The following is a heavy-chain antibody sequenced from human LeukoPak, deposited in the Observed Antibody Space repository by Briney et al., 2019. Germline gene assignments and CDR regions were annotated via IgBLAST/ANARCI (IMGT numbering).Heavy chain of an antibody. CDR2: INHSGST. D-gene: IGHD1-14*01. CDR1: GGSFNGYY. Sequence: SETLALTCAVYGGSFNGYYWSWIRNPPGKGLEWIGEINHSGSTNYNPSLKSRVTISVDTSKNQFSLKLSSVTAADTAVYYCARVTGEKGPYYYYGMDVWGQGTTVTVSS. J-gene: IGHJ6*02. CDR3: ARVTGEKGPYYYYGMDV. V-gene: IGHV4-34*01.